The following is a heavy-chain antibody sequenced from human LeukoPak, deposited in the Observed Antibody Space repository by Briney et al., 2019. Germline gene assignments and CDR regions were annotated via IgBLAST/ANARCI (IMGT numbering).Heavy chain of an antibody. Sequence: ASVTVSCKASGYIFTDYYMHWVRQAPGQGPEWMGVISPSGGSTTYAQKFQGRVTLTRDMSTSTDYLELSSLRSEDTAVYYCARDNSVRDEAWWFNHWGQGTLVTVSS. J-gene: IGHJ5*02. CDR1: GYIFTDYY. CDR2: ISPSGGST. V-gene: IGHV1-46*01. CDR3: ARDNSVRDEAWWFNH. D-gene: IGHD5-24*01.